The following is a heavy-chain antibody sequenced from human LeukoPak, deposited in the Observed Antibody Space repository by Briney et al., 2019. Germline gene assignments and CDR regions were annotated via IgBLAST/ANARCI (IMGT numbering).Heavy chain of an antibody. V-gene: IGHV3-30-3*01. CDR1: GFTFSSYA. J-gene: IGHJ6*02. CDR2: ISYDGSNK. D-gene: IGHD3-10*01. CDR3: ARSGGFTMVRGVIDYYYGMDV. Sequence: PGGSLRLSCAASGFTFSSYAMPWVRQAPGKGLEWVAVISYDGSNKYYADSVKGRFTISRDNSKNTLYLQMNSLRAEDTAVYYCARSGGFTMVRGVIDYYYGMDVWGQGTTVTVSS.